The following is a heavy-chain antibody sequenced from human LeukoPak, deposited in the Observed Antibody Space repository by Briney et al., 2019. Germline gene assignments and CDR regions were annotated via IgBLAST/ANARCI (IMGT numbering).Heavy chain of an antibody. Sequence: QSGGSLRLSCAASGFTFSSYAMHWVRQAPGKGLEWVAVISYDGSNKYYADSVKGRFTISRDNSKNTLYLQMNSLRAEDTAVYYCARDPVTDNEYYFDYWGQGTLVTVSS. J-gene: IGHJ4*02. D-gene: IGHD4-17*01. V-gene: IGHV3-30*04. CDR1: GFTFSSYA. CDR3: ARDPVTDNEYYFDY. CDR2: ISYDGSNK.